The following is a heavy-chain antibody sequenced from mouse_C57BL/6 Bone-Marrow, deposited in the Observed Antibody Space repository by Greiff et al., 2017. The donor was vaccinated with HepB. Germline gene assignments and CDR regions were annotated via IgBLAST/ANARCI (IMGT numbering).Heavy chain of an antibody. CDR1: GYAFTNYL. D-gene: IGHD1-1*01. Sequence: QVQLQQSGAELVRPGTSVKVSCKASGYAFTNYLIEWVKQRPGQGLEWIGVINPGSGGTNYNEKFKGKATLTADKSASTAYMQLSSLTSEDSAVYFCAREGFTTVVATNGYFDVWGTGTTVTVSS. CDR3: AREGFTTVVATNGYFDV. V-gene: IGHV1-54*01. CDR2: INPGSGGT. J-gene: IGHJ1*03.